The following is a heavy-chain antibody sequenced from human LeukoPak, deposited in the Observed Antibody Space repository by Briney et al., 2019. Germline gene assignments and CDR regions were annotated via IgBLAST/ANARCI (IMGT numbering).Heavy chain of an antibody. CDR1: GFTFSSYA. D-gene: IGHD3-22*01. V-gene: IGHV3-21*01. CDR2: ISSSSSYI. Sequence: PGGSLRLSCAASGFTFSSYAMSWVRQAPGKGLEWVSSISSSSSYIYYADSVKGRFTISRDNAKNSLYLQMNSLRAEDTAVYYCARDLVVTGGSWGQGTLVTVSS. CDR3: ARDLVVTGGS. J-gene: IGHJ5*02.